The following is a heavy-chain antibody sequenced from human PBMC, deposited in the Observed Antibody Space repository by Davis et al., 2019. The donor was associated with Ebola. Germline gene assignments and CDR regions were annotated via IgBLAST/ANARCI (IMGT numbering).Heavy chain of an antibody. V-gene: IGHV4-34*01. CDR2: INHSGIT. Sequence: MPGGSLRLSCAVYGGSFSAYYWSWIRQPPGKGLEWIGEINHSGITNYNPSLKSRVTMSVDTSKNQFSLKLDSVTAADTAVYYCARGTDTADWLFDLWGRGALVTVSS. CDR1: GGSFSAYY. D-gene: IGHD2-21*02. J-gene: IGHJ2*01. CDR3: ARGTDTADWLFDL.